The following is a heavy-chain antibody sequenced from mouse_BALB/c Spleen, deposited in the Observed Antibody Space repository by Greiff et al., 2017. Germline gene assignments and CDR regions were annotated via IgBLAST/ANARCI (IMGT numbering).Heavy chain of an antibody. J-gene: IGHJ2*01. CDR1: GYTFTNYG. V-gene: IGHV9-3-1*01. CDR3: ARWKPPLYDGYVSPNYFDY. D-gene: IGHD2-3*01. Sequence: VESGPELKKPGETVKISCKASGYTFTNYGMNWVKQAPGKGLKWMGWINTYTGEPTYADDFKGRFAFSLETSASTAYLQINNLKNEDTATYFCARWKPPLYDGYVSPNYFDYWGQGTTLTVSS. CDR2: INTYTGEP.